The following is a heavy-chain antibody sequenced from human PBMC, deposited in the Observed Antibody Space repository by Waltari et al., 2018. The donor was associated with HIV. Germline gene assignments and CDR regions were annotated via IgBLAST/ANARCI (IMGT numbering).Heavy chain of an antibody. Sequence: EVQLLESGGAFVQPGGSPRLSCSPSRFPFSNYALDWVPQAHGEGVEWVSCMSDRGTETDYADSVRGRFTISGDDPKNTLYRQMISLRAEYTAVYYCAKPLSSSYYSVHYDYGMDVWGQGTTVTVAS. CDR1: RFPFSNYA. D-gene: IGHD3-22*01. CDR3: AKPLSSSYYSVHYDYGMDV. J-gene: IGHJ6*02. CDR2: MSDRGTET. V-gene: IGHV3-23*01.